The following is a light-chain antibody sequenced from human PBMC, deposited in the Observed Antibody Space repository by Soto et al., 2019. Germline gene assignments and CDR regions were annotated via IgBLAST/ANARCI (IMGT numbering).Light chain of an antibody. CDR3: SSYAGNNMYVV. CDR2: EVS. CDR1: SSDIGGYNY. J-gene: IGLJ2*01. V-gene: IGLV2-8*01. Sequence: QSALTQPPSASGSPGQSVAISCTGTSSDIGGYNYVSWYQQYPGKAPKLILYEVSTRPSGVPDRFSGSKSGNTASLTVSGLQADDEAHYYCSSYAGNNMYVVFGGGTKLPVL.